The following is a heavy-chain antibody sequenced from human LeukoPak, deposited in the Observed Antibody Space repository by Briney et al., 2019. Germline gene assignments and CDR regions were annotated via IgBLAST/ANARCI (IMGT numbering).Heavy chain of an antibody. V-gene: IGHV4-30-4*01. CDR1: GGSISSGDYY. CDR2: IYYSGST. J-gene: IGHJ4*02. CDR3: ARVMFCSGGSCPGDY. Sequence: SETLSLTCTVSGGSISSGDYYWRWIRQPPGKGLEWIGYIYYSGSTYYNPSLKSRVTISVDTSKNQFSLKLSSVTAADTAVYYCARVMFCSGGSCPGDYWGQGTLVTVSS. D-gene: IGHD2-15*01.